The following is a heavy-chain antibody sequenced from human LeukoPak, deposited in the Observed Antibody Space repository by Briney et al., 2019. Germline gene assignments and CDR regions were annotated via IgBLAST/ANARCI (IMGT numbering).Heavy chain of an antibody. J-gene: IGHJ4*02. Sequence: SQTLSLTCTVSGGSISSGSYYWSRIRQPAGKGLEWIGRIYTSGSTNYNPSLKSRVTISADTSKNQFSLKLSSVTAADTAVYYCARVTPHYKYYYDSSGYYYFDYWGQGTLVTVSS. V-gene: IGHV4-61*02. CDR1: GGSISSGSYY. D-gene: IGHD3-22*01. CDR3: ARVTPHYKYYYDSSGYYYFDY. CDR2: IYTSGST.